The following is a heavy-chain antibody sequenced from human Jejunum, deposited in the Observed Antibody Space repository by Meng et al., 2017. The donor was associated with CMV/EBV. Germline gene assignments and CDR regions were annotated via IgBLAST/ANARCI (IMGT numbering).Heavy chain of an antibody. D-gene: IGHD3-10*01. CDR3: AGWSRPGTDPSADY. Sequence: SRGSITNDSWSGIRQSPRKGLEWVGPVTYSGNTKYDPALRSRVRISMDTSENQFSLKVTSGSAGDTAIYYCAGWSRPGTDPSADYWGQGTLVTVSS. CDR2: VTYSGNT. V-gene: IGHV4-59*01. CDR1: RGSITNDS. J-gene: IGHJ4*02.